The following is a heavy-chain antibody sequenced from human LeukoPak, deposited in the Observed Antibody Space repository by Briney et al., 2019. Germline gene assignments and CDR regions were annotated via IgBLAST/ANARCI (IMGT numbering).Heavy chain of an antibody. CDR2: INPSGGST. Sequence: ASVKVSCKASGYTFTSYYMHWVRQAPGQGLEWMGTINPSGGSTGYAQKFQGRVTMTRDTSTSTVYMELSSLRSEDTAVYYCARDRIPVIAAAGTNSVDYWGQGTLVTVSS. CDR3: ARDRIPVIAAAGTNSVDY. D-gene: IGHD6-13*01. V-gene: IGHV1-46*03. J-gene: IGHJ4*02. CDR1: GYTFTSYY.